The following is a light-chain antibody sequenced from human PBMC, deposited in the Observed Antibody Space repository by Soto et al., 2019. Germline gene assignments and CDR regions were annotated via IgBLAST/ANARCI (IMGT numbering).Light chain of an antibody. CDR1: QDVSSK. Sequence: EMVVTQSPATLSVSPGERVTLSCRTSQDVSSKLAWYQQKPGQPPSLLIYDASTRATGTPARFSGSGSGTEFTLAVSSLQSEDYALYXXQQYIRWPLTFGGGTKVEIK. CDR3: QQYIRWPLT. V-gene: IGKV3D-15*01. J-gene: IGKJ4*01. CDR2: DAS.